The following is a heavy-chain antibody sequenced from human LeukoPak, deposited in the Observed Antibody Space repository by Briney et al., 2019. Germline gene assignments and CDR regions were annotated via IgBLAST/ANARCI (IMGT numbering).Heavy chain of an antibody. CDR3: ARGYCSSTSCQKVYGMDV. D-gene: IGHD2-2*01. CDR2: INSDGSST. Sequence: GGSLRLSCAASGFTFSSYWMHWVRQAPGKGLVWVSRINSDGSSTSYADSVKGRFTISRDNAKNTLYLQMNSLRAEDTAVYYCARGYCSSTSCQKVYGMDVWGQGTTGTVSS. V-gene: IGHV3-74*01. J-gene: IGHJ6*02. CDR1: GFTFSSYW.